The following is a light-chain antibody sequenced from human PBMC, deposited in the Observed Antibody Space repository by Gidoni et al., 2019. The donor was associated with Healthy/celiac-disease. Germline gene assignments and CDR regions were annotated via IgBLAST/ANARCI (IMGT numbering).Light chain of an antibody. J-gene: IGKJ1*01. CDR2: GAS. CDR3: QQYGSSPPWT. Sequence: IVLTQSPGTLSLSPGERATLSCRASQRVSSSYLAWYQQKPGQAPRLRIYGASSRATGIPDRFSGSGSGTDFTLTISRLESEDFAVYYCQQYGSSPPWTFGQGTKVEIK. V-gene: IGKV3-20*01. CDR1: QRVSSSY.